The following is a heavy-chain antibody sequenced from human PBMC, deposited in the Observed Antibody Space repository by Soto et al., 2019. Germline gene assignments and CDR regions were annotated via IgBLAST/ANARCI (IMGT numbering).Heavy chain of an antibody. CDR3: ARDVYSYGLDY. D-gene: IGHD5-18*01. V-gene: IGHV4-30-2*01. J-gene: IGHJ4*02. CDR2: IYHSGST. CDR1: GGSISSGGYS. Sequence: PSETLSLTCAVSGGSISSGGYSWSWIRQPPGKGLEWIGYIYHSGSTYYNPSLKSRVTISVDRSKNQFSLKLSSLTAADMAVYYCARDVYSYGLDYWGQGTLVTVSS.